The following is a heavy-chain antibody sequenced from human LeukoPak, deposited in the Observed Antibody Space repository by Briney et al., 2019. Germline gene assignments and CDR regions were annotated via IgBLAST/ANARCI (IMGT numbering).Heavy chain of an antibody. CDR2: INPNSGGT. J-gene: IGHJ4*02. CDR3: ARDRPRRFLEWPPYYFDY. CDR1: GYTFTGYY. V-gene: IGHV1-2*02. Sequence: ASVKVSCKASGYTFTGYYMHWVRQAPGQGLEWMGWINPNSGGTNYAQKFQGRVTMTRDTSISTAYMELSRPRSDDTAVYYCARDRPRRFLEWPPYYFDYWGQGTLVTVSS. D-gene: IGHD3-3*01.